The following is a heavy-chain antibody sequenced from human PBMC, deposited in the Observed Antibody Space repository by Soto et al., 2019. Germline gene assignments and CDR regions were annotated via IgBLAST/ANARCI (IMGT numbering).Heavy chain of an antibody. CDR1: GGSFSGYY. CDR2: INHSGST. D-gene: IGHD7-27*01. CDR3: ARGSELGMGGWFDP. Sequence: SETLSLTCAVYGGSFSGYYWSWIRQPPGKGLEWIGEINHSGSTNYNPSLKSRVTISVDTSKNQFSLKLSSVTAADTAVYYCARGSELGMGGWFDPWGQGTLVTVSS. J-gene: IGHJ5*02. V-gene: IGHV4-34*01.